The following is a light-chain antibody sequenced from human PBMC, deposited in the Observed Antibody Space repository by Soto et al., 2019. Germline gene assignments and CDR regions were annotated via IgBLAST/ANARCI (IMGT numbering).Light chain of an antibody. CDR3: QQVNSYPIT. V-gene: IGKV1-39*01. J-gene: IGKJ5*01. CDR2: AAS. CDR1: QSISSY. Sequence: DVQMTQSPSTLSASVGDRVTITCRASQSISSYLNWYQQKPGKAPKLLIYAASSLQSGVPSRFSGSGSGTEFTLTISSLQPDDFATYYCQQVNSYPITFGQGTRLEIK.